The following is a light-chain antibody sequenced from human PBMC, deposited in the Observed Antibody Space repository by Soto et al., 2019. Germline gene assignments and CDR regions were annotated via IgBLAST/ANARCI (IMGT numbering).Light chain of an antibody. CDR2: DDA. V-gene: IGLV3-21*02. CDR3: QVYDGSIDHNYHKYV. CDR1: NIGSRG. Sequence: SYELTQPPSVSVAPGQTARITCGGNNIGSRGVHWYQQKPGQAPVLVVYDDADRPSGIPERFSGSNSGNTATLTISRVEAGDEADYYCQVYDGSIDHNYHKYVFGTGTKVTVL. J-gene: IGLJ1*01.